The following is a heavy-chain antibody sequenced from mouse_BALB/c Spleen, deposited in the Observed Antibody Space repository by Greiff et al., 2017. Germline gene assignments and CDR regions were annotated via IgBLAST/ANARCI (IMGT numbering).Heavy chain of an antibody. V-gene: IGHV1-55*01. Sequence: VQLQQPGAELVKPGTSVKLSCKASGYNFTSYWINWVKLRPGQGLEWIGDIYPGSGSTNYNEKFKSKATLTVDTSSSTAYMQLSSLASEDSALYYCARYYYGSSYFDYWGQGTTLTVSS. CDR1: GYNFTSYW. J-gene: IGHJ2*01. CDR3: ARYYYGSSYFDY. D-gene: IGHD1-1*01. CDR2: IYPGSGST.